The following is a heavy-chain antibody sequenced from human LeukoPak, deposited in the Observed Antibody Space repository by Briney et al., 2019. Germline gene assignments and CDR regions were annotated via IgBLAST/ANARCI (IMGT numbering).Heavy chain of an antibody. CDR1: GFTFSDYY. V-gene: IGHV3-23*01. Sequence: GGSLRLSCASSGFTFSDYYMSWIRQAPGKGLEWVSGISGSGGSTYYADSVKGRFTISRDDSKNTLALQTNSLRVEDTALYYCAQDIAWGAFEHWGQGTLVTVSS. CDR2: ISGSGGST. CDR3: AQDIAWGAFEH. J-gene: IGHJ4*02. D-gene: IGHD7-27*01.